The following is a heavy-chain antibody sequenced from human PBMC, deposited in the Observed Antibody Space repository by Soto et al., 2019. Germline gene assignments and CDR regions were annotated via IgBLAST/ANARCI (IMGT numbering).Heavy chain of an antibody. Sequence: PGGSLRLSCAASGFTFSSYSMNWVRQAPGKGLEWVSYISSSSSTIYYADSVKGRFTISRDNAKNSLYLQMNSLRAEDTAVYYCASCYDYGDYGHPSDAFDIWGQGTMVTVSS. CDR2: ISSSSSTI. J-gene: IGHJ3*02. D-gene: IGHD4-17*01. V-gene: IGHV3-48*01. CDR3: ASCYDYGDYGHPSDAFDI. CDR1: GFTFSSYS.